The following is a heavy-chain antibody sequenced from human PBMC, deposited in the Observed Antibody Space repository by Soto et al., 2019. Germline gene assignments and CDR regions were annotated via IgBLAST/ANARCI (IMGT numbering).Heavy chain of an antibody. CDR3: ARDSATPFDY. CDR2: IIPILGIA. Sequence: VQLVQSGAEVKKPGSSGKVSCMPSGGTFGSYTITWVRQAPGQGLEWMGRIIPILGIANYAQKFQGRVTITADKSTSTAYMELSSLRSEDTAVYYCARDSATPFDYWGQGTLVTVCS. J-gene: IGHJ4*02. CDR1: GGTFGSYT. V-gene: IGHV1-69*08. D-gene: IGHD2-15*01.